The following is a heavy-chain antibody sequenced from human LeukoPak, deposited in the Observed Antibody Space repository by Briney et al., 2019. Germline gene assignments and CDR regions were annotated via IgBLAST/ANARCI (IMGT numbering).Heavy chain of an antibody. Sequence: SGGSLRLSCAASGFTFSDYYMSWIRQAPGKGLEWVSYISSSGSTIYYADSVKGRFTISRDNAKNSLYLQMNSLRAEDTAVYYCARDWFGELPYNDYWGQGTLVTVSS. V-gene: IGHV3-11*04. CDR3: ARDWFGELPYNDY. J-gene: IGHJ4*02. CDR2: ISSSGSTI. D-gene: IGHD3-10*01. CDR1: GFTFSDYY.